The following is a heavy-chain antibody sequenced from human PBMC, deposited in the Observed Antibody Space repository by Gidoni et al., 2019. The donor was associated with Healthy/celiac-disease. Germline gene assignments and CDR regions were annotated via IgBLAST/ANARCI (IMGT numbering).Heavy chain of an antibody. V-gene: IGHV1-69*04. D-gene: IGHD3-3*01. CDR3: ARTEMRAYYDVYYGMDV. CDR2: IIPIFGIA. Sequence: QVQLVQSGAEVKKPGSSVKVSCQASGGTFSSYAISWVRQAPGQGLEWMGRIIPIFGIANYAQKFQGRVTITADKSTSTAYMELSSLRSEDTAVYYCARTEMRAYYDVYYGMDVWGQGTTVTVSS. CDR1: GGTFSSYA. J-gene: IGHJ6*02.